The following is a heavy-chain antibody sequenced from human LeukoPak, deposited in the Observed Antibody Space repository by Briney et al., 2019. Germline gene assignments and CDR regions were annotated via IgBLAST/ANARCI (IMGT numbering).Heavy chain of an antibody. V-gene: IGHV4-39*01. Sequence: SETLSLTCTVSGGSITSIHCYWGWIRQPPGKGLEWIGNIYYFGSTYYNPSLRSRVTISVDTSKNQFSLKLSTVTAADTALYYCARMTCGGGTCWWFDPWGQGTLVTVSS. J-gene: IGHJ5*02. CDR2: IYYFGST. CDR3: ARMTCGGGTCWWFDP. CDR1: GGSITSIHCY. D-gene: IGHD2-15*01.